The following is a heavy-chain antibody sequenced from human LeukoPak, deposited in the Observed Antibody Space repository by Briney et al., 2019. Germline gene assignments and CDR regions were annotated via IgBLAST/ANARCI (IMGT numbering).Heavy chain of an antibody. CDR2: IYYSGST. V-gene: IGHV4-61*08. D-gene: IGHD4-17*01. CDR1: GGSFSSSDYY. Sequence: SETLSLTCTVSGGSFSSSDYYWGWIRQPPGKGLEWIGYIYYSGSTNYNPSLKSRVTISVDTSKNQFSLKLSSVTAADTAVYYCARNSHYGCFDYWGQGTLVTVSS. CDR3: ARNSHYGCFDY. J-gene: IGHJ4*02.